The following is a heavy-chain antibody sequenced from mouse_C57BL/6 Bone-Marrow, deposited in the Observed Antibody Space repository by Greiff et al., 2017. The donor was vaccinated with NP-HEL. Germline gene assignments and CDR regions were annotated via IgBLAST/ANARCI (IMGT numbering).Heavy chain of an antibody. CDR3: TLLPLGLRRSNWYFDV. J-gene: IGHJ1*03. V-gene: IGHV6-3*01. Sequence: DVMLVESGGGLVQPGGSMKLSCVASGFTFSNYWMNWVRQSPEKGLEWVAQIRLKSDNYATHYAESVKGRFTISRDDSKSSVYLQMNNLRAEDTGIYYCTLLPLGLRRSNWYFDVWGTGTTVTVSS. CDR1: GFTFSNYW. D-gene: IGHD2-4*01. CDR2: IRLKSDNYAT.